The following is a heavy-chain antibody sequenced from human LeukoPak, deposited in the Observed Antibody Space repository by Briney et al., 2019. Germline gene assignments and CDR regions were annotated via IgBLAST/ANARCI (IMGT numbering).Heavy chain of an antibody. D-gene: IGHD3-22*01. V-gene: IGHV3-21*01. CDR1: GFTFSSYS. CDR2: ISSSSSYI. Sequence: PGGSLRLSCAASGFTFSSYSMNWVRHAPGKGLDWVSSISSSSSYIYYADSVKGRFTISRDNAKNSLYLHMNSVRDEDTAVYYCARVTANYYDSSGYFDQWGQGTLVTVSS. J-gene: IGHJ4*02. CDR3: ARVTANYYDSSGYFDQ.